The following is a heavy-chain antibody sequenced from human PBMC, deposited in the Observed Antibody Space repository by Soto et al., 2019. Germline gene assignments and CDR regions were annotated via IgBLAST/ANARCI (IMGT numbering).Heavy chain of an antibody. D-gene: IGHD1-26*01. V-gene: IGHV1-69*13. CDR1: GGTFSSYA. CDR3: ARNSGSSLPFDY. CDR2: IIPIFGTA. Sequence: RASVKVSCKASGGTFSSYAISWVRQAPGQGLEWMGGIIPIFGTANYAQKFQGRVTITADESTSTAYMELSSLRSEDTAVYYCARNSGSSLPFDYWGQGTLVTVSS. J-gene: IGHJ4*02.